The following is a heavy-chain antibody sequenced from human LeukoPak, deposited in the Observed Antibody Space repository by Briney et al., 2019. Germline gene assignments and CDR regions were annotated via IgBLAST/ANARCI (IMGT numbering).Heavy chain of an antibody. D-gene: IGHD1-20*01. CDR1: GFTFSSYA. J-gene: IGHJ4*02. V-gene: IGHV3-23*01. CDR2: ISGSGGST. Sequence: GGSLRLSCAASGFTFSSYAMSWVRQAPGKGLEWVSAISGSGGSTYYADSVKGRFTISRDNGKNLLHLQMNTLRAEDTAVYYCARELITKWSCGDYWGQGTPVTVSP. CDR3: ARELITKWSCGDY.